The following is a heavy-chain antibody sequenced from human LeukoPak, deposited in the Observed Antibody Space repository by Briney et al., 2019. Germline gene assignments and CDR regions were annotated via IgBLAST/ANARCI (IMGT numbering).Heavy chain of an antibody. J-gene: IGHJ4*02. V-gene: IGHV1-18*01. CDR2: ISAYNGNT. CDR3: AREPNWNYRYYIDY. Sequence: GASVKVSCKASGYTFTSYGISWVRQAPGQGLEWMGWISAYNGNTNYAQKLQGRVTMTTDTSTSTAYMELRSLRSDDTAVYYCAREPNWNYRYYIDYWGQGTLVTVSS. D-gene: IGHD1-7*01. CDR1: GYTFTSYG.